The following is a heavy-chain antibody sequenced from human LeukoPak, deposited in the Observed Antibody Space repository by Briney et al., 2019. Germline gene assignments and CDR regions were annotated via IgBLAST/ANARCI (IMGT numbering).Heavy chain of an antibody. V-gene: IGHV4-30-4*01. CDR1: GGSISSGDYY. Sequence: PSQTLSLTCTVSGGSISSGDYYWSWIRQPPGKGLEWIGYIYYSGSTYYNPSLKSRVTISVDTSKNQFSLRLSSVTAADTAVYYCARLYYDSSGYLDYWGQGTLVTVSS. CDR3: ARLYYDSSGYLDY. J-gene: IGHJ4*02. D-gene: IGHD3-22*01. CDR2: IYYSGST.